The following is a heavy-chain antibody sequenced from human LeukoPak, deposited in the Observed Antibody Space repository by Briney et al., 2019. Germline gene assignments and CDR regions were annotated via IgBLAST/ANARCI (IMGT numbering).Heavy chain of an antibody. CDR1: GFTFSDYY. J-gene: IGHJ6*03. D-gene: IGHD3-10*01. CDR3: ARAAFISHYYYYYMDV. CDR2: ISSSGSTI. V-gene: IGHV3-11*01. Sequence: GGSLRLSCAASGFTFSDYYMSWIRQAPGKGLEWVSYISSSGSTIYYADSVKGRFTISRDNAKNSLYLQMSSLRAEDTAVYYCARAAFISHYYYYYMDVWGKGTTVTVSS.